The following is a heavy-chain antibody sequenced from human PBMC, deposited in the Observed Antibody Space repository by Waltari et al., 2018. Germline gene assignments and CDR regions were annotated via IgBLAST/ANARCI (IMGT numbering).Heavy chain of an antibody. J-gene: IGHJ6*02. CDR1: GYTLTELS. Sequence: QVQLVQSGAEVKKPGASVKVSCKVSGYTLTELSMHWVRQAPGKGLEWMGGFEREEGEASYSQKFQGRVTITEDTSTGTAYMERSSLRSEDTAVYYCATVVWWLQHPRYYYYGMDVWGQGTTVTVSS. CDR2: FEREEGEA. V-gene: IGHV1-24*01. D-gene: IGHD2-15*01. CDR3: ATVVWWLQHPRYYYYGMDV.